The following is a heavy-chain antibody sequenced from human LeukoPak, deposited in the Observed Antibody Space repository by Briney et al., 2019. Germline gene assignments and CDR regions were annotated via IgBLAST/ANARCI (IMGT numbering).Heavy chain of an antibody. CDR1: GGTFNSHG. V-gene: IGHV1-69*13. Sequence: SVKVSCKTSGGTFNSHGISWVRQAPGQGLEWMGGIIPIFQTATYAENFQDRLTIIADESTNTVYMELSSLRSDDTAVYYCARDYNYDSSASDDALDVWGQGTTVTVSS. CDR3: ARDYNYDSSASDDALDV. D-gene: IGHD3-22*01. CDR2: IIPIFQTA. J-gene: IGHJ3*01.